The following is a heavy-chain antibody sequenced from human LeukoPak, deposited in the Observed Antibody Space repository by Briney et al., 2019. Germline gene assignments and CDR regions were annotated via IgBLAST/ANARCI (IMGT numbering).Heavy chain of an antibody. J-gene: IGHJ4*02. D-gene: IGHD2-15*01. CDR3: ARVAQGYCSGGSCRIFDY. V-gene: IGHV1-2*02. CDR1: GYTFTGYY. Sequence: ASVKVSCKASGYTFTGYYMHWVRQAPGQGLEWMGWINPNSGGTNYAQKFQGRVTMTRDTSISTAYMELSRLRSDDTAVYYCARVAQGYCSGGSCRIFDYWGKGTLVTVSS. CDR2: INPNSGGT.